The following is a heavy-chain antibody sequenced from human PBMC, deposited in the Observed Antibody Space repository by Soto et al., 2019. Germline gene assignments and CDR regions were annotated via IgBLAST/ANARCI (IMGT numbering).Heavy chain of an antibody. CDR3: ARGAYCGGDCYDY. Sequence: QVQLVQSGAEVKKPGASVKVSCKASGNTFTRYYMHWVRQAPGQGLEWMGMISPGGDRTTYAQKFQGRVTMTRYTSMSTVYMELSSLKSEDTAVYYCARGAYCGGDCYDYWGQGTLVTVSS. V-gene: IGHV1-46*03. CDR1: GNTFTRYY. D-gene: IGHD2-21*01. J-gene: IGHJ4*02. CDR2: ISPGGDRT.